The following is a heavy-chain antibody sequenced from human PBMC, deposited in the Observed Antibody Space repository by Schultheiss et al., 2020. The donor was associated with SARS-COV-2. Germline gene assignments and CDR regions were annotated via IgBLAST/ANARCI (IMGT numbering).Heavy chain of an antibody. CDR3: ARVGRDLGNWFDP. CDR1: GGSISSYY. CDR2: IYYSGST. J-gene: IGHJ5*02. D-gene: IGHD3-16*01. V-gene: IGHV4-4*07. Sequence: SETLSLTCTVSGGSISSYYWSWIRQPAGKGLEWIGSIYYSGSTYYNPSLKSRVTISVDTSKNQFSLKLSSVTAADTAVYYCARVGRDLGNWFDPWGQGTLVTVSS.